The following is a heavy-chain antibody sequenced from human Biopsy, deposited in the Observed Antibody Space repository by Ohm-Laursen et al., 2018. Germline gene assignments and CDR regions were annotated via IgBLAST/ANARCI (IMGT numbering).Heavy chain of an antibody. D-gene: IGHD1-26*01. J-gene: IGHJ4*02. CDR1: GFTFSNYE. V-gene: IGHV3-7*01. CDR2: IKQDGNEK. Sequence: SLRLSCAASGFTFSNYEMNWVRQAPGKGLGWVANIKQDGNEKYYVDSVMGRFTISRDNGKNSLYLQMNSLRAEDTAVYYCARARGSGRLRYHFDYWGQGTLVTVSS. CDR3: ARARGSGRLRYHFDY.